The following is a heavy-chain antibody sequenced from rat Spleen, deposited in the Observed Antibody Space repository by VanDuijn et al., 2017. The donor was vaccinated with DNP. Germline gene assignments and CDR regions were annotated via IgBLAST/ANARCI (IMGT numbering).Heavy chain of an antibody. CDR2: IQSGWIS. J-gene: IGHJ4*01. V-gene: IGHV2-1*01. Sequence: QVQLKESGPGLVQPSQTMSLTCTVAGFSLTSNSVHWVRQSPGTGLEWMGRIQSGWISDYNSALKSRLSISRDTSKSQVFLKMNSVQTEDTAMYFCARSLATVAPTGAMDAWGQGTSVTVSS. CDR3: ARSLATVAPTGAMDA. CDR1: GFSLTSNS. D-gene: IGHD1-3*01.